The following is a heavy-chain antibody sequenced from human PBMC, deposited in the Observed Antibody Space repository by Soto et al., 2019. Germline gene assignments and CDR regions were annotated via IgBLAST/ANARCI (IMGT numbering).Heavy chain of an antibody. J-gene: IGHJ4*02. D-gene: IGHD3-10*01. V-gene: IGHV1-18*01. CDR1: GYTFISYG. CDR3: ARTRYSYGSGSYHPDPGDY. CDR2: ISAYNGDT. Sequence: GASVKVSCKASGYTFISYGLSWVRQAPGQGLEWMGWISAYNGDTNYAQKLQGRVTMTTDTSTSTAYMELGSLRSDDTAVYYCARTRYSYGSGSYHPDPGDYWGQGTLVTVSS.